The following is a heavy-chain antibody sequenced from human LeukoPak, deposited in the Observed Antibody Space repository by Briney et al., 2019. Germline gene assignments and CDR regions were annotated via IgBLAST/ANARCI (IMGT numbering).Heavy chain of an antibody. J-gene: IGHJ4*02. V-gene: IGHV3-53*01. CDR3: TREFDY. Sequence: GGSLRLSCAASGFTVSSNYMSWVRQAPGKGLEWVSVIYTNDNTYYADSVKGRFTISRDNSKNTLYLQMNSLRAEDTALYYYTREFDYWGQGTLVTVSS. CDR2: IYTNDNT. CDR1: GFTVSSNY.